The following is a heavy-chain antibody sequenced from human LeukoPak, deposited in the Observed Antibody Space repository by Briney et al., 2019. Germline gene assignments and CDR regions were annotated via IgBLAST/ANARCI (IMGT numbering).Heavy chain of an antibody. CDR3: ARDRDYYDSIGYYYEGGSLDY. J-gene: IGHJ4*02. V-gene: IGHV1-2*02. CDR2: INPHRGDT. Sequence: ASVNVSCKASGYIFTGYYIHWVRQAPGQGLEWMGWINPHRGDTNNAQKFQGRVTMTRDTSISTAYMELSRLRSDDTAVYYCARDRDYYDSIGYYYEGGSLDYWGQGTLVTVSS. CDR1: GYIFTGYY. D-gene: IGHD3-22*01.